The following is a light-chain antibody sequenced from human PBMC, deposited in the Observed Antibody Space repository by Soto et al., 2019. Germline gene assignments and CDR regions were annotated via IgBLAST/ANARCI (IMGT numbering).Light chain of an antibody. CDR2: GPS. CDR1: QSVSSTY. Sequence: ELVLTQSPGTLSLSPGDRATLSCRASQSVSSTYLAWYQQKPGQAPRLLMYGPSIRATGIPDRFSGSGSGTDFTLTISRLEPEDFAVYFCQHYASSPYTFGQGTKLEIK. J-gene: IGKJ2*01. V-gene: IGKV3-20*01. CDR3: QHYASSPYT.